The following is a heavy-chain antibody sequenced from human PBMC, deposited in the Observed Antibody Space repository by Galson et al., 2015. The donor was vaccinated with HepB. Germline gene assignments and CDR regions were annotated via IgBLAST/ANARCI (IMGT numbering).Heavy chain of an antibody. J-gene: IGHJ4*02. CDR1: GGSFSGYY. CDR3: ARAPRGLFDY. CDR2: INHSGST. V-gene: IGHV4-34*01. Sequence: LSLTCAVYGGSFSGYYWSWIRQPPGKGLEWIGEINHSGSTNYNPSLKSRVTISVDTSKNQFSLKLSSVTAADTAVYYCARAPRGLFDYWGQGTLVTVSS. D-gene: IGHD3-10*01.